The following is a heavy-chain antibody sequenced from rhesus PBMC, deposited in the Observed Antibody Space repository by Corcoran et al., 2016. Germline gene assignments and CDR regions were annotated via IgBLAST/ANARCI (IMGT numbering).Heavy chain of an antibody. V-gene: IGHV4-147*01. Sequence: QVQLQQSSPGLVKPSETLSLTCAVSGASIRTNYWSWIRQSPGKGLEWIGTIEGGSGRTRYNLSLKSRVTISTDTSKNQFSLNLIFVTAADTAVYYCARDFAYWGQGVLVTVSS. J-gene: IGHJ4*01. CDR3: ARDFAY. CDR2: IEGGSGRT. CDR1: GASIRTNY.